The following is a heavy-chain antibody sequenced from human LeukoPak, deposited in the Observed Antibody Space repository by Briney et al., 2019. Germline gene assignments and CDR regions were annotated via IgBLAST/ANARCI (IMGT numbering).Heavy chain of an antibody. CDR2: ISYDGSNK. J-gene: IGHJ5*02. CDR3: AKSAGNWFDP. V-gene: IGHV3-30*18. Sequence: PGGSLRLYCAASGFTFSSYGMHWVRQAPGKGLEWVAVISYDGSNKYYADSVKGRFTISRDNSKNTLYLQMNSLRAEDTAVYYCAKSAGNWFDPWGQGTLVTVSS. CDR1: GFTFSSYG.